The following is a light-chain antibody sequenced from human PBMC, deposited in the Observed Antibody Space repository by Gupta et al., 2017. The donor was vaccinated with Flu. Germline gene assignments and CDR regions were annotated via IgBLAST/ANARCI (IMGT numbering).Light chain of an antibody. Sequence: APLSWSPGESATRSCRASQSVSRYLSWYQQKPGQPPRLLIFDASNRATGIPARFFGSGSGTDFTLTISSLEPEDFAVYYCQQHSNSTPYNFGQGTKLEIK. J-gene: IGKJ2*01. V-gene: IGKV3-11*01. CDR2: DAS. CDR3: QQHSNSTPYN. CDR1: QSVSRY.